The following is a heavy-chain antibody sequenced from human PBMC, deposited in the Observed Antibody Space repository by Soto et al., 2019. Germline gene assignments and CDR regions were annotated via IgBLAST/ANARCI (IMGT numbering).Heavy chain of an antibody. D-gene: IGHD5-12*01. Sequence: QVQLQESGPGLVKPSEPLSLTCTVSGGSISSYYWSWIRQPPGKGLEWIGYIYYSGSTNYNPSLKSRVTISVDTSKNQFSLKLSSVTAADTAVYYCARLRYGYNLYYFDYWGQGTLVTVSS. CDR3: ARLRYGYNLYYFDY. CDR2: IYYSGST. V-gene: IGHV4-59*08. J-gene: IGHJ4*02. CDR1: GGSISSYY.